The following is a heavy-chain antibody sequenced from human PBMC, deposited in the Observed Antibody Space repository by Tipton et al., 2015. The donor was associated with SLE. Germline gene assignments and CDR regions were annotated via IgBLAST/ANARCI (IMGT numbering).Heavy chain of an antibody. V-gene: IGHV1-2*02. J-gene: IGHJ5*02. CDR3: ARGGVFRDLNGWFDP. CDR2: INPNTGAT. Sequence: QLVQSGAEVKKPGASVKVSCKASGYTFTSYDINWVRQAPGQGLEWMGWINPNTGATNYAEDFQGRVTITRDMSTSTAYMELRSDGSAVYYCARGGVFRDLNGWFDPWGQGTLVTVSS. CDR1: GYTFTSYD. D-gene: IGHD3-16*01.